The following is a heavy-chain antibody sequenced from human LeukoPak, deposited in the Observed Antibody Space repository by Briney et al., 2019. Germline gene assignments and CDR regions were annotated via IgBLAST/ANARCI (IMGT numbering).Heavy chain of an antibody. Sequence: HSGGSLRLSCAASGFTFSSYAMSWVRQAPGKGLEWVSAISGSGGSTYYADSVKGRFTISRDNSKNTLYLEMHSLRPGDTAMYYCARGDFEVYWGRGTLVTVSS. J-gene: IGHJ4*02. CDR1: GFTFSSYA. CDR3: ARGDFEVY. CDR2: ISGSGGST. V-gene: IGHV3-23*01.